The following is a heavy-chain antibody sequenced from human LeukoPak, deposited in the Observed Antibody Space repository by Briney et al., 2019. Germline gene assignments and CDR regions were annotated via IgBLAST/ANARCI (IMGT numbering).Heavy chain of an antibody. CDR2: ISGSGGST. CDR3: AQATGYSYGYRYYYYGMDV. Sequence: GGSLRLSCAASGFTFSSYAMSWVRQAPGKGLEWVSAISGSGGSTYYADSVKGRFTISRDNSKNTLYLQMNSLRAEDTAVYCCAQATGYSYGYRYYYYGMDVWGQGTTVTVSS. J-gene: IGHJ6*02. CDR1: GFTFSSYA. D-gene: IGHD5-18*01. V-gene: IGHV3-23*01.